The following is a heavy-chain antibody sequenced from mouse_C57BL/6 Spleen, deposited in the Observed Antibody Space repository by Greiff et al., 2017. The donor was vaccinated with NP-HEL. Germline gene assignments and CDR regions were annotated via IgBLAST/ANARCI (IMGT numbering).Heavy chain of an antibody. J-gene: IGHJ1*03. CDR2: INPNYGTT. CDR1: GYSFTDYN. CDR3: AITTVVATRRYFDV. V-gene: IGHV1-39*01. Sequence: EVQLQQSGPELVKPGASVKISCKASGYSFTDYNMNWVKQSNGKSLEWIGVINPNYGTTSYNQKFKGKATLTVDQSSSTAYMQLNSLTSEDSAVYYCAITTVVATRRYFDVWGTGTTVTVSS. D-gene: IGHD1-1*01.